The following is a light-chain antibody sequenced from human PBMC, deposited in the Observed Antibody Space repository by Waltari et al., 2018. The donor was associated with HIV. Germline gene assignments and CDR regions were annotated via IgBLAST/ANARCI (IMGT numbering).Light chain of an antibody. CDR1: SSNIGSNT. Sequence: QSVLTQPPSASGAPGQRVTISCSGRSSNIGSNTVNWYQQLPGTAPKPLIYENNQRPSGGPARFSGSKSGTSASLGISGLQSEDEADYYCAAWDDSLNGYVFGTGTKVTVL. V-gene: IGLV1-44*01. CDR3: AAWDDSLNGYV. CDR2: ENN. J-gene: IGLJ1*01.